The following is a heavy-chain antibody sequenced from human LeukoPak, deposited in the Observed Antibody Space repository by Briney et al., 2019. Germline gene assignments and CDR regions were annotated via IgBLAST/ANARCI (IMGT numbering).Heavy chain of an antibody. CDR3: AKDGGEYYDYVWGSYDP. J-gene: IGHJ5*02. D-gene: IGHD3-16*01. V-gene: IGHV3-23*01. Sequence: GGSLRLSCAASGFTFSSYSMNWVRQAPGKGLEWVSAISGSGGSTYYADSVKGRFTISRDNSKNTLYLQMNSLRAEDTAVYYCAKDGGEYYDYVWGSYDPWGQGTLVTVSS. CDR2: ISGSGGST. CDR1: GFTFSSYS.